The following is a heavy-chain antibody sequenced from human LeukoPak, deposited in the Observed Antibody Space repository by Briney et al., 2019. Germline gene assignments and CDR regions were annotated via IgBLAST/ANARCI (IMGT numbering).Heavy chain of an antibody. D-gene: IGHD2-2*01. J-gene: IGHJ4*02. CDR3: ARQTVSYANIVVVPAASTDDY. Sequence: SETLSLTCTVSGGSISSYYWSWIRQPPGKGLEWIGYIYYSGSTYYNPSLKSRVTISVDTSKNQFSLKLSSVTAADTAVYYCARQTVSYANIVVVPAASTDDYWGQGTLVTVSS. CDR2: IYYSGST. CDR1: GGSISSYY. V-gene: IGHV4-59*08.